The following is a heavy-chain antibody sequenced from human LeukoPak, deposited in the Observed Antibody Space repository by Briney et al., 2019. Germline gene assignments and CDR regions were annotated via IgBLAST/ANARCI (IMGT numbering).Heavy chain of an antibody. D-gene: IGHD3-10*01. CDR3: ARGYFAYYYGSGSYPFDY. Sequence: SETLSLTCTVYGGSFSGYYWSWIRQPPGKGLEWIGEVNHSGSTNYNPSLKSRVTISVDTSKNQFSLKLSSVTAADTAVYYCARGYFAYYYGSGSYPFDYWGQGTLVTVSS. J-gene: IGHJ4*02. CDR1: GGSFSGYY. CDR2: VNHSGST. V-gene: IGHV4-34*01.